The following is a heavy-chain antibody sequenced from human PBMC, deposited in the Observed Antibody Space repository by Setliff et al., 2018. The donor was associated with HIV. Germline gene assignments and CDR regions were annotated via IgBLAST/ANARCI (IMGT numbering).Heavy chain of an antibody. CDR3: ARGTGYYYDSSGSNCFDP. V-gene: IGHV4-4*07. Sequence: ETLSLTCTVSSDSIRAYFWTWVRQPAGKGLEWIGRIYTSGSTHYNPSLESRVTMSVDTSKNQFSLKLSSVTAADTAVYYCARGTGYYYDSSGSNCFDPWGQGTLVTVSS. CDR1: SDSIRAYF. J-gene: IGHJ5*02. D-gene: IGHD3-22*01. CDR2: IYTSGST.